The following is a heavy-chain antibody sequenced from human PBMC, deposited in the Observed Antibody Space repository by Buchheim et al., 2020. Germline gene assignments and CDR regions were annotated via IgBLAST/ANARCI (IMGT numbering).Heavy chain of an antibody. J-gene: IGHJ4*02. CDR1: GFTFSSYS. V-gene: IGHV3-21*01. CDR3: AREPYYYDSSGYFDY. Sequence: EVQLVESGGGLVKPGGSLRLSCAASGFTFSSYSMNWVRQAPGKGLEWVSSISSSSSYIYYADSVTGRFTISRENAKNYLSLQMNSLRAEDTAVYYCAREPYYYDSSGYFDYWGQGTL. D-gene: IGHD3-22*01. CDR2: ISSSSSYI.